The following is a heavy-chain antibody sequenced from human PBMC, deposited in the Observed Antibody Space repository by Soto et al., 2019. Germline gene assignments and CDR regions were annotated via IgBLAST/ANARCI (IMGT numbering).Heavy chain of an antibody. D-gene: IGHD6-25*01. CDR1: GFSFTSQW. J-gene: IGHJ4*02. V-gene: IGHV5-51*01. CDR2: VYPSDSHT. Sequence: GESLKISCKGSGFSFTSQWIAWVRQMPGKGLEWMGTVYPSDSHTRYSPSFQGQVTISADKSISTAYLQWSSLKASDTAMYYYASPWATANTTTDYWGQGTLVTVSS. CDR3: ASPWATANTTTDY.